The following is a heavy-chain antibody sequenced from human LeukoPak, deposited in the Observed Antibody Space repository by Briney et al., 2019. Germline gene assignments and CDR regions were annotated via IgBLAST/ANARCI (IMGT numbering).Heavy chain of an antibody. D-gene: IGHD3-10*01. CDR3: AKYRLDVNYYGCTFDI. J-gene: IGHJ3*02. CDR2: ISYDGSNK. Sequence: GGSLRLSCAASGFTFSNYGMHWVRQAPGKGLEGVAVISYDGSNKYYADSVKGRFTISRDNSKSALYLQMNSLRAEDTAVYYCAKYRLDVNYYGCTFDIWGQGTMVTVSS. V-gene: IGHV3-30*18. CDR1: GFTFSNYG.